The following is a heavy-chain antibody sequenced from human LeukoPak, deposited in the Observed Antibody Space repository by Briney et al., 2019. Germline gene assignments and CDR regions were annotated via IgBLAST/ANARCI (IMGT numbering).Heavy chain of an antibody. D-gene: IGHD3-10*01. J-gene: IGHJ4*02. CDR1: GFTVSSNY. V-gene: IGHV3-53*01. CDR3: ARYDGGSGPFDY. CDR2: LYNGGNT. Sequence: GGSLRLSCAVSGFTVSSNYMSWVRQAPGKGLEWVSVLYNGGNTYYADSVKGRFTVSRDNSKNTLYLQMNSLRVEDTAVYYCARYDGGSGPFDYWGQGTLVTVSS.